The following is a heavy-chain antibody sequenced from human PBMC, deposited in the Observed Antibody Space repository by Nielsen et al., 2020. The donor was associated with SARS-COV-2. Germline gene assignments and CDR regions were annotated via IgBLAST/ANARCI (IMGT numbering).Heavy chain of an antibody. V-gene: IGHV4-30-4*01. Sequence: SETLSLTCTVSGGSISSGDYYWSWIREPPGKGLEWIGYTYYSGSTYYNPSLKSRVTISVDTSKNQFSLKLSSVTAADTAVYYCAKDFLGAPEYYFDYWGQGTLVTVSS. CDR2: TYYSGST. D-gene: IGHD2/OR15-2a*01. CDR1: GGSISSGDYY. J-gene: IGHJ4*02. CDR3: AKDFLGAPEYYFDY.